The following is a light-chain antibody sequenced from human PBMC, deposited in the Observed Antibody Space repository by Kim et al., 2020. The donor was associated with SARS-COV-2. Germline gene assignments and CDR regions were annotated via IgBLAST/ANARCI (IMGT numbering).Light chain of an antibody. J-gene: IGLJ2*01. CDR2: SNN. CDR1: SSNIGTNT. Sequence: QPVLNQPPSASGTPGQRVTISCSGSSSNIGTNTVNWYQQLPGTAPKLLIYSNNQRPSGVPDRFSGSKSGTSASLAISGLQSEDEADYYFAAWDGGVVFGGGTQLTVL. V-gene: IGLV1-44*01. CDR3: AAWDGGVV.